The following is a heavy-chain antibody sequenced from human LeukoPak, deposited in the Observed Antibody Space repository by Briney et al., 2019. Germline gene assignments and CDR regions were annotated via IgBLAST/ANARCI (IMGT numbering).Heavy chain of an antibody. CDR1: GFTFSSYE. CDR3: ARGLAAMNPYWYFDL. CDR2: ISSSGSTI. V-gene: IGHV3-48*03. J-gene: IGHJ2*01. D-gene: IGHD2-2*01. Sequence: GGSLRLSCAASGFTFSSYEMNWVRQAPGKGLEWVSYISSSGSTIYYADSVKGRFTISRDNASNSLYLQMNSLRAEDTAVYYCARGLAAMNPYWYFDLWGRGTLVTVSS.